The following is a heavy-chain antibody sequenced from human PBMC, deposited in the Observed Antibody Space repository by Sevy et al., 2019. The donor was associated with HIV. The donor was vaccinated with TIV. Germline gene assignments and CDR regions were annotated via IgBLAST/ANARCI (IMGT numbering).Heavy chain of an antibody. CDR3: AKDKGYCTNGVCYTSYYYYGMDV. Sequence: GGSLRLSCAASGFTFSSYSMNWVRQAPGKGLEWVSGISWNSGSIGYADSVKGRFTISRDNAKNSLYLQMNSLRAEDTALYYCAKDKGYCTNGVCYTSYYYYGMDVWGQGTTVTVSS. J-gene: IGHJ6*02. V-gene: IGHV3-9*01. CDR2: ISWNSGSI. CDR1: GFTFSSYS. D-gene: IGHD2-8*01.